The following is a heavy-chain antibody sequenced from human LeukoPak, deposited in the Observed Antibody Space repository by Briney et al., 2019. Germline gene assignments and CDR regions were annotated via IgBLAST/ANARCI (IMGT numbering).Heavy chain of an antibody. CDR3: AREGEYKADGMDV. Sequence: GGSLRLSCGASGFTFSSYEMNWVRQAPGKGLDWVSYISSSGTSIYYADSVKGRFTISRDNAKDSLYLQMDRLRAEDTAVYYCAREGEYKADGMDVWGQGTTVIVSS. J-gene: IGHJ6*02. CDR1: GFTFSSYE. D-gene: IGHD1-1*01. CDR2: ISSSGTSI. V-gene: IGHV3-48*03.